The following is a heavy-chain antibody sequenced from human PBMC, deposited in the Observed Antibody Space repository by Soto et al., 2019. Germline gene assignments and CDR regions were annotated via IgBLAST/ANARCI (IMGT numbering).Heavy chain of an antibody. J-gene: IGHJ2*01. D-gene: IGHD6-13*01. CDR1: GYTFTSYD. CDR3: ARERSAAWYFDL. V-gene: IGHV1-8*01. CDR2: MNPNSGNT. Sequence: QVQLVQSGAEVKKPGASVKVSCKASGYTFTSYDINWVRQATGQGLEWMGWMNPNSGNTGYAQKFQGRVTMTRNTSIRTAYMELSSLRSEDTAVYYCARERSAAWYFDLWGRGTLVTVSS.